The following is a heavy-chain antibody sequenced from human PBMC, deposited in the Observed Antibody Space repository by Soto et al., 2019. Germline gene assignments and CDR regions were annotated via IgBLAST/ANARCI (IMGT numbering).Heavy chain of an antibody. V-gene: IGHV1-69*02. CDR2: IIPMLGIA. J-gene: IGHJ6*03. CDR3: ARGDCSGTSCYDYYYYCMDV. CDR1: GATFTRYT. Sequence: QVQLVQSGAEVKKPGSSVKVSCKASGATFTRYTIDWVRQAPGQGLEWMGRIIPMLGIANYAQKFRGRVTITADKSTSTAYMELSGLRSEDTAVYYCARGDCSGTSCYDYYYYCMDVWGKGTTVTVSS. D-gene: IGHD2-2*01.